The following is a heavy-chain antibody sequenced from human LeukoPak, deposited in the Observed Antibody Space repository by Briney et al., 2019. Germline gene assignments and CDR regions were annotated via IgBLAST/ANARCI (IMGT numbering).Heavy chain of an antibody. CDR2: IASSGRNT. D-gene: IGHD5-24*01. CDR3: AKDIQLSA. Sequence: GGSLRLSCAASGFNFNDAAMTWVRQAPGKGLEWVSLIASSGRNTYYTNSVRGRFTISRDNSKKTLSLQMNSLRVEDTAIYYCAKDIQLSAWGLGTMVTVSS. V-gene: IGHV3-23*01. J-gene: IGHJ3*01. CDR1: GFNFNDAA.